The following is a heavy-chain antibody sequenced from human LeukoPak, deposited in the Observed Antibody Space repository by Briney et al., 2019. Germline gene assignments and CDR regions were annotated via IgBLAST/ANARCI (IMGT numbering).Heavy chain of an antibody. Sequence: GASVKVSCKASGYTFTSYGISWVRQAPGQGLEWMGWISAYNGNTNYVQKLQGRVTMTTDTSTSTAYMELRSLRSDDTAVYYCARDQGSSWPNWFDPWGQGTLVTVSS. D-gene: IGHD6-13*01. CDR3: ARDQGSSWPNWFDP. CDR2: ISAYNGNT. V-gene: IGHV1-18*01. CDR1: GYTFTSYG. J-gene: IGHJ5*02.